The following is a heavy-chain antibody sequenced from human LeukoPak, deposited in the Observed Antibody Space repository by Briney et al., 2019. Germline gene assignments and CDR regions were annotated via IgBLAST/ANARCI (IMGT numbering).Heavy chain of an antibody. CDR3: AREDGYCSGGNCYSYFDS. J-gene: IGHJ4*02. V-gene: IGHV3-74*01. CDR2: INSDGSST. D-gene: IGHD2-15*01. Sequence: GGSLRLSCAASGFTFSSYWMHWVRQAPGKGLVWVSRINSDGSSTTYADSVKGRFTITRDNTRNSLFLQMYSLRAGDTAVYFCAREDGYCSGGNCYSYFDSWGQGTLVTVSS. CDR1: GFTFSSYW.